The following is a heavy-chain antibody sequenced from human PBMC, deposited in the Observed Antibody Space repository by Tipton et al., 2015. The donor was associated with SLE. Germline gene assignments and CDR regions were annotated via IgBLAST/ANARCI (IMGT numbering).Heavy chain of an antibody. J-gene: IGHJ3*02. V-gene: IGHV3-30*02. CDR1: GFTFSNYG. D-gene: IGHD5-18*01. Sequence: QLVQSGGGVVQPGGSLRLSCAASGFTFSNYGMHWVRQAPGKGLEWVAFIRYDRSNKYYADSVKGRFTISRDNSKNTLYLQMNSLRAEDTAVHYCAKDWVIQLWLRGNAFDIWGQGTMVTVSS. CDR2: IRYDRSNK. CDR3: AKDWVIQLWLRGNAFDI.